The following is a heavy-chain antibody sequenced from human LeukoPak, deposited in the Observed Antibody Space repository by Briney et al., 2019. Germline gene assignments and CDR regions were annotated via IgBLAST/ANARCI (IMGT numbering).Heavy chain of an antibody. CDR3: ARSRGLRWGVRTFHI. V-gene: IGHV4-34*01. Sequence: PSETLSLTCAVYGVSFSDYYWNWIRQPPGKGLEWIGEITHSGSTKYNTSLESRVTISVETYKNQFSLKLTSVTAADTAVYYCARSRGLRWGVRTFHIWDQETMVTVSS. CDR1: GVSFSDYY. J-gene: IGHJ3*02. CDR2: ITHSGST. D-gene: IGHD4-23*01.